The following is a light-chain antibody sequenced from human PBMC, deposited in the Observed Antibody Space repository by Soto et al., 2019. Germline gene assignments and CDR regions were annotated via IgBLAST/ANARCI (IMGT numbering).Light chain of an antibody. CDR3: QQYGSSLPLT. CDR1: QSISSSY. Sequence: EIVLTQSPGTLSLSPGERATLSCRASQSISSSYLVWYQQKPGQAPRLLIYGASSRATGIPDRLSGSGSGTDFTLTISRLEPEDFAVYYCQQYGSSLPLTFGGGTKVDIK. CDR2: GAS. V-gene: IGKV3-20*01. J-gene: IGKJ4*01.